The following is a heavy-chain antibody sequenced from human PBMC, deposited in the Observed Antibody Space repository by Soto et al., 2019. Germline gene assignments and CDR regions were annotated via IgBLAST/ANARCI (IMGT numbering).Heavy chain of an antibody. CDR3: ARDKPQNWFDP. V-gene: IGHV3-74*01. J-gene: IGHJ5*02. CDR1: GFTFSGYW. CDR2: TNNDGSDT. Sequence: PGGSLSRSCSATGFTFSGYWMHWVRQVPGKGLVWVSRTNNDGSDTTYADSVKGRFTVSRDNAKNTLFLQMNSLRVEDTAVYYCARDKPQNWFDPWGQGTLVTVSS.